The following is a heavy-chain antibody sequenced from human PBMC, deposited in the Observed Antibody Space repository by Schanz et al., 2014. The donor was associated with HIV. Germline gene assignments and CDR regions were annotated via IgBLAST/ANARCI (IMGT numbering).Heavy chain of an antibody. V-gene: IGHV3-74*02. J-gene: IGHJ4*02. D-gene: IGHD4-17*01. CDR2: MNNDVSSR. Sequence: EVQLVESGGGLVKPGGSLTLSCAASGFSFSDYWMHWVRQVPGKGLLWVSRMNNDVSSRLYADSVKGRFTISRDNSKNTLYLQMNSLRAEDTAVYYCARGGLRWHPEWLDYWGQGTLVTVSS. CDR1: GFSFSDYW. CDR3: ARGGLRWHPEWLDY.